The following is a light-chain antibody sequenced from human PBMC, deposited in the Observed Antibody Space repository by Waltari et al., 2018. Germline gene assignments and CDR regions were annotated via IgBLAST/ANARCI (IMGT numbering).Light chain of an antibody. V-gene: IGLV2-8*01. CDR1: SRDVGGSNF. CDR2: EIS. Sequence: QSALTPPPSASGSPGQSVTIACTGTSRDVGGSNFFSWYQQYTGKAPKLIIYEISKRPSGVPARFSGAKSGNTASLTVSGLQPEDEAEYFCSSYAATHNLVFGGGTKLTV. CDR3: SSYAATHNLV. J-gene: IGLJ3*02.